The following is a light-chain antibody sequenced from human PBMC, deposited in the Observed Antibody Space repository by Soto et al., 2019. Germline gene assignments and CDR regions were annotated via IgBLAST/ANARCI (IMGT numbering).Light chain of an antibody. V-gene: IGKV1-12*01. CDR2: GAS. CDR1: QDISSW. J-gene: IGKJ4*01. CDR3: QQTNSFPLT. Sequence: DIQMTQSPSSVFASVGDRVTITCRASQDISSWLAWYQQKLGKAPKLLIYGASSLQSGVPSRFSGSGSGTDFTLTINSLQPEDFATYYCQQTNSFPLTFGGGTKVEI.